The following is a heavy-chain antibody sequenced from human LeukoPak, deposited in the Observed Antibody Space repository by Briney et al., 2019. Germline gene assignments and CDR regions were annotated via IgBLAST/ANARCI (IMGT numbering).Heavy chain of an antibody. D-gene: IGHD6-13*01. CDR2: INHSGST. CDR3: ARSMQGVSGMDV. Sequence: SETLSPTCAVYGGSFSGYYWSWIRQPPGKGLEWIGKINHSGSTNYNPSLKSRVTISVDTSKNQFSLKLSSVTAADTAVYYCARSMQGVSGMDVWGQGTTVTVSS. CDR1: GGSFSGYY. V-gene: IGHV4-34*01. J-gene: IGHJ6*02.